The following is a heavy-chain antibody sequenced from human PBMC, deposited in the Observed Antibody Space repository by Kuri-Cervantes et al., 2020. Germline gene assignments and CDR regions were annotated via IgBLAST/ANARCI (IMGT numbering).Heavy chain of an antibody. V-gene: IGHV1-3*01. Sequence: ASVKVSCKASGYTFTGYYMHWVRQAPGQRLEWMGWINAGNGNTKYSQKFQGRVTITRDTSASTAYMELSSLRSEDTAVYYCASEQLDQTLDYYYMDVWGKGTTVTVSS. D-gene: IGHD6-6*01. CDR1: GYTFTGYY. CDR2: INAGNGNT. J-gene: IGHJ6*03. CDR3: ASEQLDQTLDYYYMDV.